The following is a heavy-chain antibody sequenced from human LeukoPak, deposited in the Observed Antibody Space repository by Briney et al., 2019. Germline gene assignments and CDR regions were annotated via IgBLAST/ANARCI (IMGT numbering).Heavy chain of an antibody. J-gene: IGHJ4*02. CDR3: ARDYYDSSGYY. Sequence: PGRSLRLSCAASGITFDDYAMHWVRQAPGKGLEWVSGISWNSGSIGYADSVKGRFTISRDNAKNSLYLQMNSLRAEDTAVYYCARDYYDSSGYYWGQGTLVTVSS. CDR1: GITFDDYA. D-gene: IGHD3-22*01. CDR2: ISWNSGSI. V-gene: IGHV3-9*01.